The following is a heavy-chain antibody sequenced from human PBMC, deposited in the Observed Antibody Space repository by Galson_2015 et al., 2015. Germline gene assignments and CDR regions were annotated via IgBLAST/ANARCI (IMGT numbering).Heavy chain of an antibody. CDR1: GYSFTSYW. V-gene: IGHV5-51*01. CDR3: ARGVEMATTDAFDI. CDR2: IYPGDSDT. Sequence: QSGAEVKKPGESLQISCKGSGYSFTSYWIGWGRQMPGNGLEWMGIIYPGDSDTRYSPSSQGQVTISADKSISAAYLQWSSLKASDTAMYYCARGVEMATTDAFDIRGQGTMVTVSS. J-gene: IGHJ3*02. D-gene: IGHD5-24*01.